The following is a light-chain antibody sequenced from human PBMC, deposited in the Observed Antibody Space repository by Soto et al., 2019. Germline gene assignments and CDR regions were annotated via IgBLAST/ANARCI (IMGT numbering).Light chain of an antibody. CDR1: SSDVGAYYY. V-gene: IGLV2-14*03. Sequence: QSALAQPASVSGSPGQSITISCTGTSSDVGAYYYVSWYQQHPRKAPRLMIYDVNKRPSGASARFSGSKSANTASLTISGLQAEDEADYYCCSYSVTDTIVVFGGGTKLTVL. CDR3: CSYSVTDTIVV. J-gene: IGLJ2*01. CDR2: DVN.